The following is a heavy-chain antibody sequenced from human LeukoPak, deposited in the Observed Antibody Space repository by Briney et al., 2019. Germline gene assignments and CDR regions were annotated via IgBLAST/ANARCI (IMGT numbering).Heavy chain of an antibody. CDR1: GGSISSYY. V-gene: IGHV4-59*01. J-gene: IGHJ5*02. CDR3: ARGADWFDP. Sequence: SETLSLTCTVSGGSISSYYWSWIRQPPGKGLEWIGYIYYSGSTNYNPSLKSRVTISVDTSKNQFSLKLSSVTAADTAVYYCARGADWFDPWGQGTLVTVSS. CDR2: IYYSGST.